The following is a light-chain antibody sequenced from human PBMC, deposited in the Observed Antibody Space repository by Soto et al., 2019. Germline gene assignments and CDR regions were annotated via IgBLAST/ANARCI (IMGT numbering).Light chain of an antibody. Sequence: DIQMTQSPSSLSSSVGDRVTITCRASQNIDTYVHWFHQKPGKAPKLLIYAASRLQSGIPSRFSGGGSGTEFSLTISSLQPEDFATSYCQQSFSAPWTFGKGTKVEIK. CDR2: AAS. J-gene: IGKJ1*01. CDR1: QNIDTY. CDR3: QQSFSAPWT. V-gene: IGKV1-39*01.